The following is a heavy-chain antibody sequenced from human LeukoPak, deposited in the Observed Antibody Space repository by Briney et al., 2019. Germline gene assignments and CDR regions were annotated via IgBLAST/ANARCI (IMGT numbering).Heavy chain of an antibody. CDR3: ARCPRSSYYDTAPYYFDY. D-gene: IGHD3-22*01. CDR1: GGSISSSSYY. V-gene: IGHV4-39*01. J-gene: IGHJ4*02. Sequence: SETLSLTCTVSGGSISSSSYYWGWIRQPPGKGLEWIGSIYYSGSTYYNPSLKSRVTISVDTSKNQFSLRLSSVTAADTAVYYCARCPRSSYYDTAPYYFDYWGQGTLVTVSS. CDR2: IYYSGST.